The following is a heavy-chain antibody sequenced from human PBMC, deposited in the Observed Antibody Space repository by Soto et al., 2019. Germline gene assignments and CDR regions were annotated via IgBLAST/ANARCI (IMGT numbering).Heavy chain of an antibody. D-gene: IGHD3-16*01. V-gene: IGHV3-33*01. CDR3: ARDPDYTYYDYIWGSSPPSH. J-gene: IGHJ4*02. CDR2: IWYDGSNK. Sequence: GGALRLPCAASGFTFSSYGMHWVRQAPGKGLEWVAVIWYDGSNKYYADSVKGRFTISRDNSKNTLYLQMNSLRAEDTAVYYCARDPDYTYYDYIWGSSPPSHWGQGTLVNVSS. CDR1: GFTFSSYG.